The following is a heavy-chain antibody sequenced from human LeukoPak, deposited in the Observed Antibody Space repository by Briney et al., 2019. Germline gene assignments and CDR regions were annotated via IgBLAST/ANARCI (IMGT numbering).Heavy chain of an antibody. J-gene: IGHJ4*02. CDR3: ARRAGAYSHPYDY. V-gene: IGHV3-53*01. CDR1: GFTVSSNY. D-gene: IGHD4/OR15-4a*01. CDR2: IYSGGST. Sequence: GGSLRLSCAASGFTVSSNYVNWVRQAPGKGLEWVSIIYSGGSTYYADSVKGRFTISRDNSKNTLYLQMNSLRAEDTAVCYCARRAGAYSHPYDYWGQGTLVTVSS.